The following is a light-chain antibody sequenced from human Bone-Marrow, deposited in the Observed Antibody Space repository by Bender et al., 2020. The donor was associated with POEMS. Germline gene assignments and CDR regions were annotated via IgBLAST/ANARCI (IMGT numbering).Light chain of an antibody. CDR2: GTD. V-gene: IGLV7-43*01. CDR1: TGALTSAFY. J-gene: IGLJ3*02. Sequence: QTVVTQEPSLTVSPGGTVTLTCASSTGALTSAFYPSWFQQKPGQAPRALIYGTDNKFSWTPARFSGSLLGGKAALTVSSVQPEDEAEYYCLLYYRSSQPTAVFGGGTKLTVL. CDR3: LLYYRSSQPTAV.